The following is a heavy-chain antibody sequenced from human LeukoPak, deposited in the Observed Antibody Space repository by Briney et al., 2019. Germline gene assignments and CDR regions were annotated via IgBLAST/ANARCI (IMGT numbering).Heavy chain of an antibody. V-gene: IGHV4-59*01. CDR3: ARGFGGSGWYPPFVY. D-gene: IGHD6-19*01. J-gene: IGHJ4*02. Sequence: SETLSLTCAVYGGSFSSYYWSWIRQPPGKGLEWIGYIYYSGSTNYNPSLKSRVTISVDTSKNQFSLKLSSVTAADTAVYYCARGFGGSGWYPPFVYWGQGTLVTVSS. CDR2: IYYSGST. CDR1: GGSFSSYY.